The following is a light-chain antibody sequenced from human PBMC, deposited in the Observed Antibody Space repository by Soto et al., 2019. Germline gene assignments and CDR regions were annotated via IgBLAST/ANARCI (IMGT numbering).Light chain of an antibody. J-gene: IGKJ1*01. V-gene: IGKV3-20*01. CDR2: DAS. CDR1: QTVRNNY. CDR3: QQYNSIWT. Sequence: EFVLTQSPGTLSLSPGERATLSCRASQTVRNNYLAWYQQKPGQAPRLLIYDASSRATGIPDRFSGGGSGTDFTLTISRLEPDDFATYYCQQYNSIWTFGQGTKVDIK.